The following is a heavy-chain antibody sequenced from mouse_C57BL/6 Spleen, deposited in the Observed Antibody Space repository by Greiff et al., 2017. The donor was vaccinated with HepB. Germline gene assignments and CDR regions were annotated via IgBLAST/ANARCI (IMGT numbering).Heavy chain of an antibody. CDR2: ISSGGSYT. Sequence: DVKLVESGGDLVKPGGSLKLSCAASGFTFSSYGMSWVRQTPDKRLEWVATISSGGSYTYYPDSVKGRFTISRDNAKNTLYLQMSSLKSEDTAMYYCARHRVTTVPYWYFDVWGTGTTVTVSS. V-gene: IGHV5-6*02. J-gene: IGHJ1*03. CDR3: ARHRVTTVPYWYFDV. CDR1: GFTFSSYG. D-gene: IGHD1-1*01.